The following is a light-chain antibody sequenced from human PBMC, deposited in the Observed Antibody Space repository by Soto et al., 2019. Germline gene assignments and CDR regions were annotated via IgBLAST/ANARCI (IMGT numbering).Light chain of an antibody. Sequence: ENVFTQSPDTLSLSPGERATLSCRASQSVSSSYLAWYQQKTGQAPRLLIYGASSRDSGIPDRFSGSWSGTECTLTLSRLQSEDFEVYYCQHYNNWPGTFGQGTKVDIK. CDR1: QSVSSSY. V-gene: IGKV3-20*01. J-gene: IGKJ1*01. CDR2: GAS. CDR3: QHYNNWPGT.